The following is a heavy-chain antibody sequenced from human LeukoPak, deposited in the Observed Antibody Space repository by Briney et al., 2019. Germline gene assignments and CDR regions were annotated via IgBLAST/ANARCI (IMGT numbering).Heavy chain of an antibody. J-gene: IGHJ4*02. V-gene: IGHV4-59*08. Sequence: SETLSLTCTVSGGSITSYYWSWIQQPPGKGLEWIGHIYHSESTNYNPSLKSRVTISIDTSKNQFSLKLSSVTAADTAVYYCARHTYYYDSNGYYYFDYWGQGILVTVSS. CDR1: GGSITSYY. CDR2: IYHSEST. CDR3: ARHTYYYDSNGYYYFDY. D-gene: IGHD3-22*01.